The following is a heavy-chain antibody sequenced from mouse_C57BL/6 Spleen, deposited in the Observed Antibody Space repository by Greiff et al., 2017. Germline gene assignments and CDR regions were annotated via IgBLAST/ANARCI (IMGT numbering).Heavy chain of an antibody. D-gene: IGHD1-1*01. V-gene: IGHV3-8*01. Sequence: EVQGVESGPGLAKPSQTLSLTCSVTGYSITSDYWNWIRKFPGNKLEYMGYISYSGSTYYNPSLKSRISITRDTSKNQYYLQLNSVTTEDTATYYGARYPYYGSSLNWYFDVWGTGTTVTVSS. CDR3: ARYPYYGSSLNWYFDV. J-gene: IGHJ1*03. CDR2: ISYSGST. CDR1: GYSITSDY.